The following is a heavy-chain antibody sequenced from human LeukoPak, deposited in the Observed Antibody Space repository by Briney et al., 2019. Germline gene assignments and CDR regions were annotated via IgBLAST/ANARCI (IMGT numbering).Heavy chain of an antibody. CDR2: ISRNSDST. Sequence: NPGGSLRLPCAASGFPFDDKAMHWVRQAPGKGLEWVAGISRNSDSTGYADSVKGRFTISRDNAKNSLYLQMNSLRAEDMALYYCVKDIGSGSYRYGGYFDYWGQGTLVTVSS. D-gene: IGHD1-26*01. V-gene: IGHV3-9*03. J-gene: IGHJ4*02. CDR1: GFPFDDKA. CDR3: VKDIGSGSYRYGGYFDY.